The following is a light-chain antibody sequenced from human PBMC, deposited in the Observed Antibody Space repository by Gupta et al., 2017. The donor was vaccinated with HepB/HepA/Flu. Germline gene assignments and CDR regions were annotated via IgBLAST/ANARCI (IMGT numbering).Light chain of an antibody. CDR1: KRGEKY. V-gene: IGLV3-1*01. J-gene: IGLJ2*01. CDR3: QAWDSYSVL. Sequence: SYKLTQPTSVSVSPGQTVPITCSGDKRGEKYATWYQQRAGQSPMLVIYQDKKRASGIPERFSGSNSGNTATLTISGTQPMDEDDYYCQAWDSYSVLFGGGTKLTVL. CDR2: QDK.